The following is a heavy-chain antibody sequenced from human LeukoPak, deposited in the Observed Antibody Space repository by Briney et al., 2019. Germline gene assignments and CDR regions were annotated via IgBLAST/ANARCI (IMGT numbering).Heavy chain of an antibody. CDR3: AKAQGGSGWYEGDWFDP. CDR2: ISGGGGST. J-gene: IGHJ5*02. D-gene: IGHD6-19*01. V-gene: IGHV3-23*01. CDR1: AFTLGSYA. Sequence: QPGRSLTLSCAASAFTLGSYAASSVSHAPGKGLEWVSAISGGGGSTYYADSVKGRFTISRDNSKNTLYLQMNSLRAEDTAVYYCAKAQGGSGWYEGDWFDPWGQGTLVTVSS.